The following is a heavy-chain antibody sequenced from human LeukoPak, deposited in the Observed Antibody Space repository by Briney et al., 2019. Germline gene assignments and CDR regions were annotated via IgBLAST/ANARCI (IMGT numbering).Heavy chain of an antibody. V-gene: IGHV4-4*07. CDR1: GGSISSYY. CDR3: ARTPGATVTAFYYYYYMDV. D-gene: IGHD4-17*01. CDR2: IYISGST. J-gene: IGHJ6*03. Sequence: SETLSLTCTVSGGSISSYYWSWIRHPAGKGLEWIGRIYISGSTNYNLSHKSRGTMSVDTPKNQFSLKLSSVSAADTAVYYCARTPGATVTAFYYYYYMDVWGKGTTVTVSS.